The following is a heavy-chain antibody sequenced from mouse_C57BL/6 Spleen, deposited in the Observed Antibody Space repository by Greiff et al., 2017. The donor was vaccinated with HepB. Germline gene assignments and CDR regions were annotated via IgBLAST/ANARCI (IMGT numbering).Heavy chain of an antibody. J-gene: IGHJ1*03. CDR3: ARGNYYGYFDV. Sequence: QVQLQQPGAELVKPGASVKLSCKASGYTFTSYWMHWVKQRPGQGLEWIGMIHPNSGSTNYNEKFKSKATLTVDKSSSTAYMPLSSLTSEDSAVYYCARGNYYGYFDVWGTGTTVTVSS. V-gene: IGHV1-64*01. CDR2: IHPNSGST. CDR1: GYTFTSYW.